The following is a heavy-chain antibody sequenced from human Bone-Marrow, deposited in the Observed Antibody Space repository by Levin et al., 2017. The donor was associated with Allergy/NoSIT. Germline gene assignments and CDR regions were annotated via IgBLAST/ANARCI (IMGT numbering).Heavy chain of an antibody. V-gene: IGHV3-74*01. CDR1: GFTFSSYW. CDR2: INSDGSST. CDR3: ARGLMGAHFDY. J-gene: IGHJ4*02. D-gene: IGHD1-26*01. Sequence: SCAASGFTFSSYWMHWVRQAPGKGLVWVSRINSDGSSTSYADSVKGRFTISRDNAKNTLYLQMNSLRAEDTAVYYCARGLMGAHFDYWGQGTLVTVSS.